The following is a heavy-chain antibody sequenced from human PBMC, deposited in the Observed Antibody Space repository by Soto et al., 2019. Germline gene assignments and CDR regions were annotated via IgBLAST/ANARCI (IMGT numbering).Heavy chain of an antibody. V-gene: IGHV3-21*01. CDR2: ISSSSSYI. CDR3: ARDRAEDNWNPNLNWFDP. CDR1: GFTFSSYS. Sequence: GGSLRLSCAASGFTFSSYSMNWVRQAPGKGLEWVSSISSSSSYIYYTDSVKGRFTISRDNAKNSLYLQMNSLRAEDTAVYYCARDRAEDNWNPNLNWFDPWGQGTLVTVSS. D-gene: IGHD1-20*01. J-gene: IGHJ5*02.